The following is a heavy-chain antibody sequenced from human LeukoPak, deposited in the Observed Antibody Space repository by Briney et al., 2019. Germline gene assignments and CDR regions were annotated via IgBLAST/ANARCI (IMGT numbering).Heavy chain of an antibody. CDR3: AKDTMIRGVVPITLDY. V-gene: IGHV3-23*01. CDR1: GFTVSSNY. Sequence: GGSLRLSCAASGFTVSSNYMSWVRQAPGKGLEWVSGISSSGGNTFYADSVKGRFTISRDNSKNTLYLQLNSLSAEDTAIYYCAKDTMIRGVVPITLDYWGQGTLVTVSS. D-gene: IGHD3-10*01. J-gene: IGHJ4*02. CDR2: ISSSGGNT.